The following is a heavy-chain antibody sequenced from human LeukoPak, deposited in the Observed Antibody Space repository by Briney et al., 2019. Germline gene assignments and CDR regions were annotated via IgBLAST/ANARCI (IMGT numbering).Heavy chain of an antibody. CDR2: IWYDGSNK. Sequence: GGSLRLSCAASGFTFSSYAMHWVRQAPGKGLEWVAVIWYDGSNKYYADSVKGRFTISRDNSKNTLYLQMNSLRAEDTAVYYCARWGYGSGSYYDNEYYRYFDYWGQGTLVTVSS. J-gene: IGHJ4*02. V-gene: IGHV3-33*01. D-gene: IGHD3-10*01. CDR1: GFTFSSYA. CDR3: ARWGYGSGSYYDNEYYRYFDY.